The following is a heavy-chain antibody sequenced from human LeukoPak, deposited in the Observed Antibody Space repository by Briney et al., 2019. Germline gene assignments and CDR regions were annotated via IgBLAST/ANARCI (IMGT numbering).Heavy chain of an antibody. Sequence: GASVKVSCKASGYTFTGYYMHWVRQAPGQGLEWMGWINPNSGGTNYAQKFQGRVTITADESTSTAYMELSSLRSEDTAVYYCAREAPGSRTHEWGQGTLVTVSS. V-gene: IGHV1-2*02. CDR3: AREAPGSRTHE. CDR1: GYTFTGYY. J-gene: IGHJ4*02. CDR2: INPNSGGT.